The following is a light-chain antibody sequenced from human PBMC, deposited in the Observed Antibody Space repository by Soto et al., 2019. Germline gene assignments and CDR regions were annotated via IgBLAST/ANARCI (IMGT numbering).Light chain of an antibody. V-gene: IGKV1-27*01. J-gene: IGKJ4*01. Sequence: DIQMTQSPSSLSASVGDRVTITFRASQGISNYLAWYQQKPVKVPKLLIYAASTVQSGVTSRFSGSGSGTDFTLTISSLQPEDVATYYCQKYNSAPKTFGGGTKVEIK. CDR2: AAS. CDR1: QGISNY. CDR3: QKYNSAPKT.